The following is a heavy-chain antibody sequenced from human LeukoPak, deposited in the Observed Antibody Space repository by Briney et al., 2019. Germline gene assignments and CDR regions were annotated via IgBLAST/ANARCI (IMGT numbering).Heavy chain of an antibody. CDR2: IYTTGGT. D-gene: IGHD5-12*01. CDR3: ARGDTVATGLYDY. Sequence: SETLSPTCAVYGGSFSGYYWSWIRQPAGKGLEWIGRIYTTGGTNYNPSLKSRVTISIDKSKNQFSLKLSSVTAADTAVYYCARGDTVATGLYDYWGQGTLVTVSS. J-gene: IGHJ4*02. V-gene: IGHV4-59*10. CDR1: GGSFSGYY.